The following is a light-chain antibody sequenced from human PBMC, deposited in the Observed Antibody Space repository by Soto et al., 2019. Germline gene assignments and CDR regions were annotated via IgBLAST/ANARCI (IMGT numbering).Light chain of an antibody. CDR1: SSDVGGYNY. CDR3: SSYTSSSTPWV. Sequence: QSALTQPASVSGSPGQSITISCTGTSSDVGGYNYVSWYQQHPGKAPKLIIYEVSSRPSGISTRFSASKSGNTASLTISGLQAEDDGDYYCSSYTSSSTPWVFGGGTKLTVL. CDR2: EVS. V-gene: IGLV2-14*01. J-gene: IGLJ3*02.